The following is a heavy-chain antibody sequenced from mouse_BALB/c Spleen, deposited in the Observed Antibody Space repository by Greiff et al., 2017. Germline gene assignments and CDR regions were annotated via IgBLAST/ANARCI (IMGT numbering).Heavy chain of an antibody. J-gene: IGHJ3*01. Sequence: EVKVEESGGGLVQPGGSMKLSCVASGFTFSNYWMNWVRQSPEKGLEWVAEIRLKSNNYATHYAESVKGRFTISRDDSKSSVYLQMNNLRAEDTGIYYCTRNGNSPWFAYWGQGTLVTVSA. D-gene: IGHD2-1*01. CDR1: GFTFSNYW. CDR3: TRNGNSPWFAY. V-gene: IGHV6-6*02. CDR2: IRLKSNNYAT.